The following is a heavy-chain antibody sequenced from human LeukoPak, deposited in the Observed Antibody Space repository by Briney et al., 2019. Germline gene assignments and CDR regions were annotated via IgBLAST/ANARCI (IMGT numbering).Heavy chain of an antibody. J-gene: IGHJ4*02. CDR3: ASGLPAGELGPEYFDY. Sequence: PSETLSLTCTVSGGSISSYYWSWIRQPPGKGLEWIGYIYYSGSTNYNPSLKSRVTISVDTSKNQFSLKLSSVTAADTAVYYCASGLPAGELGPEYFDYWGQGTLVTVSS. CDR1: GGSISSYY. V-gene: IGHV4-59*08. CDR2: IYYSGST. D-gene: IGHD6-13*01.